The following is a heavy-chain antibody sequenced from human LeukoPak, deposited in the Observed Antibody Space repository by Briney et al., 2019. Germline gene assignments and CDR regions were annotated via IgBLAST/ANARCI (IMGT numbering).Heavy chain of an antibody. CDR2: IKQDGSEK. J-gene: IGHJ6*02. D-gene: IGHD6-6*01. V-gene: IGHV3-7*01. Sequence: GRPLRLSCAASGFTFGSYGMHWVRQAPGKGLEWVANIKQDGSEKYYVDSVKGRFTISRDNAKNSLYLQMNSLRAEDTAVYYCARGSSIAAPYYYYGMDVWGQGTTVTVSS. CDR3: ARGSSIAAPYYYYGMDV. CDR1: GFTFGSYG.